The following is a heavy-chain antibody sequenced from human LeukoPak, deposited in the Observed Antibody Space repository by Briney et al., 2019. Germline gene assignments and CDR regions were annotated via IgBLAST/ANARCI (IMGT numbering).Heavy chain of an antibody. CDR1: GFTFDDYD. CDR3: VRDHYYSMDV. CDR2: VNWNGNTI. Sequence: AAGTLRLSCAASGFTFDDYDINWVRHAQGKGLEWVSHVNWNGNTIGYADSVKGRFTISRDNAKNSVFLQMNSLRADDTAIYYCVRDHYYSMDVWGKGTTVTISS. J-gene: IGHJ6*03. V-gene: IGHV3-20*04.